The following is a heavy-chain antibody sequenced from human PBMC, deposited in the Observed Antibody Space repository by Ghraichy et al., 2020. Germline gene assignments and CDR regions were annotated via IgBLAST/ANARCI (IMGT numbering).Heavy chain of an antibody. CDR1: GGSISSTNFY. V-gene: IGHV4-30-4*01. D-gene: IGHD6-19*01. CDR3: AVHRSGWYSSWFDP. CDR2: IFYSGTTYTETS. J-gene: IGHJ5*02. Sequence: SETLSLTCTVSGGSISSTNFYWSWIRQSPGVGLEWIGYIFYSGTTYTETSYYNPSLKSRLTISVDTSKNLFSLSLRSVTAADTAVYFCAVHRSGWYSSWFDPWGQGTLVTVSS.